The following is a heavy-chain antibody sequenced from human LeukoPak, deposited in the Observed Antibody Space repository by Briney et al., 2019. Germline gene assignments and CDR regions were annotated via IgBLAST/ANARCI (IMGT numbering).Heavy chain of an antibody. CDR2: IYYSGSI. CDR3: ARERITMVRGVFVYYYGMDV. D-gene: IGHD3-10*01. J-gene: IGHJ6*02. V-gene: IGHV4-59*01. CDR1: GGSISSYY. Sequence: SETLSLTCTVSGGSISSYYWSWIRQPPGKGLEWIGYIYYSGSINYNPSLKSRVTISVDTSKNQFSLKLSSVTAADTAVYYCARERITMVRGVFVYYYGMDVWGPGTTVTVSS.